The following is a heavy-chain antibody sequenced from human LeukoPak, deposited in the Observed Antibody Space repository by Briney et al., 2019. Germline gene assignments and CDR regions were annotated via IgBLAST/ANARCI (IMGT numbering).Heavy chain of an antibody. CDR1: GGTFSSYA. D-gene: IGHD3-22*01. J-gene: IGHJ5*02. Sequence: GASVKVSCKASGGTFSSYAISWVRQAPGQGLEWVGGIIPIFGTANYAQKFQGRVTITADKSTSTAYMELSSLRSEDTAVYYCASMGPYYYDSSGRRDPWGQGTLVTVSS. CDR2: IIPIFGTA. V-gene: IGHV1-69*06. CDR3: ASMGPYYYDSSGRRDP.